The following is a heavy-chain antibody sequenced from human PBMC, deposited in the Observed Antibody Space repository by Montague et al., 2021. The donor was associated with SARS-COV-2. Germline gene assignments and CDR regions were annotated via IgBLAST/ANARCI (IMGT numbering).Heavy chain of an antibody. J-gene: IGHJ4*02. Sequence: SETLSLTCTVSGGSISSSNYYWGLIRQPAGKRLEWIGGLFNSGSSXYKPSLKSRVTISVDTSKNQFSLRLSSVTAADTAVYYCVAEWLAIYYFDFWGQGTLVTVSS. CDR1: GGSISSSNYY. D-gene: IGHD6-19*01. CDR2: LFNSGSS. V-gene: IGHV4-39*01. CDR3: VAEWLAIYYFDF.